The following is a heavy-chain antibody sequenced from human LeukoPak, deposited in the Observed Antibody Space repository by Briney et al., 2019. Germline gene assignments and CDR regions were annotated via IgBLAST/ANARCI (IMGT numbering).Heavy chain of an antibody. Sequence: GGSLRLSCAAPGFTFSSYAMSWVRQAPGKGLEWVSAISGRGGSTYYADSVKGRFTISRDNSKNTLYLQMSSLRAEDTAVYYCAKDVVTAHPWYFDYWGQGTLVTVSS. CDR3: AKDVVTAHPWYFDY. CDR2: ISGRGGST. D-gene: IGHD2-21*02. J-gene: IGHJ4*02. V-gene: IGHV3-23*01. CDR1: GFTFSSYA.